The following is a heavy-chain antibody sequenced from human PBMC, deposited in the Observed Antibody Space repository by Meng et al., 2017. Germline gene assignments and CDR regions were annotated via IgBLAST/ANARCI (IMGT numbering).Heavy chain of an antibody. CDR3: ARDGGSYDSSGYYY. J-gene: IGHJ4*02. Sequence: QLQLQESGSGLVKPSQTLSLTCAVSGGSISSGGYSWSWIRQPPGKGLEWIGYIYHSGSTYYNPSLKSRVTISVDRSKNQFSLKLSSVTAADTAVYYCARDGGSYDSSGYYYWGQGTLVTGSS. CDR1: GGSISSGGYS. D-gene: IGHD3-22*01. V-gene: IGHV4-30-2*01. CDR2: IYHSGST.